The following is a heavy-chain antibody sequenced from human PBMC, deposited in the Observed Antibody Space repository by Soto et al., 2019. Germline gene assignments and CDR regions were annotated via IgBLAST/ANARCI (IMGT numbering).Heavy chain of an antibody. Sequence: QVQLVESGGGVVQPGRSLRLSCAASGFTFSTYGMHWVRQAPGKGLEWVAVISYDGNNKYYADSVKGRFTISRDNSKNTLYLQMSSLRAEDTAVYYCAKSVYNWNDGFFDNWGQGTLVTVSS. J-gene: IGHJ4*02. V-gene: IGHV3-30*18. CDR3: AKSVYNWNDGFFDN. D-gene: IGHD1-1*01. CDR2: ISYDGNNK. CDR1: GFTFSTYG.